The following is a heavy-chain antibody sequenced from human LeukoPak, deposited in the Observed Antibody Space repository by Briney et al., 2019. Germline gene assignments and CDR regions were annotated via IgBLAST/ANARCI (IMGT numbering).Heavy chain of an antibody. CDR3: ARDKSTLVFDM. D-gene: IGHD2/OR15-2a*01. J-gene: IGHJ3*02. Sequence: GGSLRLSCAASGFTFGFSFSRYSMNWVRQAPGKGPEWVSHIRSSSSTRYYADSVRVRFTISRDNAKNSLYLQMNSLRAEDTAAYYCARDKSTLVFDMWGQGTMVTVSS. V-gene: IGHV3-48*01. CDR1: GFTFGFSFSRYS. CDR2: IRSSSSTR.